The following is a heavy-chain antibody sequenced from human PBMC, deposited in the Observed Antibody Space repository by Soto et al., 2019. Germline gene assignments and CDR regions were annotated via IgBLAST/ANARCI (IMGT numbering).Heavy chain of an antibody. CDR1: GFSLSDFA. D-gene: IGHD4-17*01. Sequence: QVQLVESGGGVVQPGRSLRLSCAASGFSLSDFAMHWVRQAPGKGLEWVAVISYDGTKKYFADSVKGRFTISRDNSKNTLYLQMNNLRADDTAVYYCASPVGDYDPYCDYWGQGTLVTVSS. CDR3: ASPVGDYDPYCDY. CDR2: ISYDGTKK. J-gene: IGHJ4*02. V-gene: IGHV3-30-3*01.